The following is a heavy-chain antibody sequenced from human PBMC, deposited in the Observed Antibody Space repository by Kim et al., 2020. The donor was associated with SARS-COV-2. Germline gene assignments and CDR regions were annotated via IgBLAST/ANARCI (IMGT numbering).Heavy chain of an antibody. V-gene: IGHV3-30*18. CDR1: GFNFNNFG. D-gene: IGHD3-3*01. CDR3: AKWRGLLVLRLDYYNGMDV. CDR2: ISYEGSKK. J-gene: IGHJ6*02. Sequence: GGSLRLSCTASGFNFNNFGMHWVRQAPGKGLEWVAVISYEGSKKYYADSLKGRFTISRDNSKNTLYLQMNSLREEDTAVYYCAKWRGLLVLRLDYYNGMDVWGQGTTVTVSS.